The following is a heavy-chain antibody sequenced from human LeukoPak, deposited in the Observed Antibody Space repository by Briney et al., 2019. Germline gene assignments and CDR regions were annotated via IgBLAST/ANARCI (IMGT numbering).Heavy chain of an antibody. D-gene: IGHD3-10*01. V-gene: IGHV4-4*07. CDR2: IYRSGST. CDR1: GGSFSAYY. J-gene: IGHJ5*02. CDR3: AREGLNMVRGVIPKEAWGWFDP. Sequence: PSETLSLTCAVYGGSFSAYYWNWIRQPAGKRLEWIGRIYRSGSTNYNPSLKSRVTISVDTSKNQFSLKLSSVTAADTAVYYCAREGLNMVRGVIPKEAWGWFDPWGQGTLVTVSS.